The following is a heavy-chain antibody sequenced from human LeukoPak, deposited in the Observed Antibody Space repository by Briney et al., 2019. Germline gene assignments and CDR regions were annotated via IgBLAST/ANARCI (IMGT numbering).Heavy chain of an antibody. D-gene: IGHD3-22*01. CDR1: GFTFSDYH. CDR2: ISTSNSYI. J-gene: IGHJ4*02. CDR3: ARRAGDYSHPYDY. Sequence: PGGSLRLSCVVSGFTFSDYHMNWVRQAPGKGLEWVSSISTSNSYIYYADSLTGRFTISRDNSKNTVHLQMNSLRAEDTAMYYCARRAGDYSHPYDYWGQGTLVTVSS. V-gene: IGHV3-21*04.